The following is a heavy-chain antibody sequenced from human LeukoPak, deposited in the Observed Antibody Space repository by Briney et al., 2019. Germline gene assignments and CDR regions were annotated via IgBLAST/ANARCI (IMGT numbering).Heavy chain of an antibody. J-gene: IGHJ4*02. V-gene: IGHV1-46*01. CDR2: INPSGGST. CDR1: GYTFTSYY. Sequence: ASVKVSCKASGYTFTSYYMHWVRQAPGQGLEWMGIINPSGGSTSYAQKFQGRVTMTRDTSTSTVYMELSSLRSEDTAVYYCARVEYCGGGSCSPFDYWGQGTLVTVSS. CDR3: ARVEYCGGGSCSPFDY. D-gene: IGHD2-15*01.